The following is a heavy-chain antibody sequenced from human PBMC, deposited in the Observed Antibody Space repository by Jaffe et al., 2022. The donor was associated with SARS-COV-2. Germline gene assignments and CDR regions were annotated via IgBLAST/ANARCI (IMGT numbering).Heavy chain of an antibody. CDR1: GFTFSSYE. D-gene: IGHD3-3*01. CDR3: ARNDFWSVGYYYYGMDV. J-gene: IGHJ6*02. V-gene: IGHV3-48*03. CDR2: ISSSGSTI. Sequence: EVQLVESGGGLVQPGGSLRLSCAASGFTFSSYEMNWVRQAPGKGLEWVSYISSSGSTIYYADSVKGRFTISRDNAKNSLYLQMNSLRAEDTAVYYCARNDFWSVGYYYYGMDVWGQGTTVTVSS.